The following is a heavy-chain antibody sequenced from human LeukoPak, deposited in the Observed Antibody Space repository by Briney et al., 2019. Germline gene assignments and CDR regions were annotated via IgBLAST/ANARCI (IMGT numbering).Heavy chain of an antibody. CDR1: GGSISSYY. J-gene: IGHJ4*02. CDR2: INHSGST. CDR3: AGYYYDSSGFIGTSFDY. D-gene: IGHD3-22*01. V-gene: IGHV4-34*01. Sequence: PSETLSLTCTVSGGSISSYYWSWIRQPPGKGLEWIGEINHSGSTNYNPSLKSRVTISVDKSKNQFSLKLSSVTAADTAVYYCAGYYYDSSGFIGTSFDYWGQGTLVTVSS.